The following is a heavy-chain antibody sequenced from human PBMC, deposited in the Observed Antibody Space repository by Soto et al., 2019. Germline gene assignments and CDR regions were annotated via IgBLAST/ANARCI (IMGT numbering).Heavy chain of an antibody. CDR3: ARKPSYSSGWYFDY. J-gene: IGHJ4*02. Sequence: SGPTLVNPTETLTLTCTVSGFSLNKPRMGVSWIRQPPGKALEWLAHIFSSDEKSYSTSLKSKLTISRDTSKSQVILTMTNVDPVDTATYYCARKPSYSSGWYFDYWGQGTLVTVSS. D-gene: IGHD6-19*01. CDR2: IFSSDEK. V-gene: IGHV2-26*01. CDR1: GFSLNKPRMG.